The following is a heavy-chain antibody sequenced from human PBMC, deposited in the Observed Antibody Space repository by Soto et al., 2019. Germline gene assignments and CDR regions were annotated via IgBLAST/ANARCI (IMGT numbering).Heavy chain of an antibody. CDR3: ASSLLVGYGLEGESD. J-gene: IGHJ4*02. CDR2: ISGSNGNT. D-gene: IGHD5-18*01. Sequence: QVQLVQSGAEVKKPGASVKVSCKASGYTFTSYGISWVRQAPGQGLEWMGWISGSNGNTNNAQKLQGRVTMTTHTSPXTAYMELRSLRSDDTAVYYCASSLLVGYGLEGESDWGQGTLVTVSS. V-gene: IGHV1-18*01. CDR1: GYTFTSYG.